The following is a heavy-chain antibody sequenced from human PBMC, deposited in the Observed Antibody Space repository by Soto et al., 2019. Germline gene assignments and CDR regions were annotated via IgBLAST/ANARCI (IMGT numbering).Heavy chain of an antibody. CDR1: GFTFSSYS. CDR3: ARDAYTAMAPMDV. Sequence: GGSLRLSCAASGFTFSSYSRNWVRQAPGKGLEWVSSISSSSSYIYYADSVKGRFTISRDNAKNSLYLQMNSLRAEDTAVYYCARDAYTAMAPMDVWGQGTTVTVYS. D-gene: IGHD5-18*01. V-gene: IGHV3-21*01. J-gene: IGHJ6*02. CDR2: ISSSSSYI.